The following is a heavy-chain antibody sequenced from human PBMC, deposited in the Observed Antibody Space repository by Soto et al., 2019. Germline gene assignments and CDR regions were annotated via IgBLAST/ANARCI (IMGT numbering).Heavy chain of an antibody. D-gene: IGHD2-8*01. Sequence: ASVKVSCKASGYSFTDYHIHWVRQAPGQGLEWLGRINPKSGGTSTAQKFQGWVTMTTDTSISTASMELTRLTSDDTAIYYCARGDSTDCSNGVCSFFYNHDMDVWGQGTTITVS. J-gene: IGHJ6*02. CDR3: ARGDSTDCSNGVCSFFYNHDMDV. CDR2: INPKSGGT. CDR1: GYSFTDYH. V-gene: IGHV1-2*04.